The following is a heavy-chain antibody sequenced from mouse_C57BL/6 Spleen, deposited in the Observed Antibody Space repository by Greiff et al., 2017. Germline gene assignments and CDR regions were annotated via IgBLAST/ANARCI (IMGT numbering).Heavy chain of an antibody. CDR1: GYSFTGYY. V-gene: IGHV1-42*01. Sequence: VQLKESGPELVKPGASVKISCKASGYSFTGYYMNWVKQSPEKSLEWIGEINPSTGGTTYNQKFKAKATLTVDKSSSTAYMQLKSLTSEDAAVYYCARSGGSSSYYIAIDNWGQGPSVTVSS. D-gene: IGHD1-1*01. J-gene: IGHJ4*01. CDR2: INPSTGGT. CDR3: ARSGGSSSYYIAIDN.